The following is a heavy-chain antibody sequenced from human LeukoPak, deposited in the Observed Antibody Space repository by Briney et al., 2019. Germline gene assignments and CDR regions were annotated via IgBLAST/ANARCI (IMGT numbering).Heavy chain of an antibody. V-gene: IGHV4-34*01. CDR1: GGSFSGYY. CDR3: ARGGRRWLQSQYYFDY. CDR2: INHSGST. Sequence: SETLSLTCAVYGGSFSGYYWSWIRQPPGKGLEWIGEINHSGSTNYNPSLKSRVTISVDTPKNQFSLKLSSVTAADTAVYYCARGGRRWLQSQYYFDYWGQGTLVTVSS. J-gene: IGHJ4*02. D-gene: IGHD5-24*01.